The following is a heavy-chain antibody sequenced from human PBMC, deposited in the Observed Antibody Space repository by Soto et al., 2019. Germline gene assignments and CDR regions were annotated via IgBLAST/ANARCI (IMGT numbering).Heavy chain of an antibody. CDR1: GYSFTSYW. D-gene: IGHD6-13*01. CDR2: IYPGDSDT. Sequence: GESLKISCKGSGYSFTSYWIGWVRQMPGKGLEWMGIIYPGDSDTRYSPSFQGQVTISADKSISTAYLQWSSLEASDTAMYYCAGTLGIAAAGSPYYYYGMDVWGQGTTVTVSS. CDR3: AGTLGIAAAGSPYYYYGMDV. V-gene: IGHV5-51*01. J-gene: IGHJ6*02.